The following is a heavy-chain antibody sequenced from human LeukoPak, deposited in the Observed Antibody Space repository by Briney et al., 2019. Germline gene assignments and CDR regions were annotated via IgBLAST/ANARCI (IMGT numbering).Heavy chain of an antibody. J-gene: IGHJ3*02. D-gene: IGHD3-22*01. CDR2: IYYSGST. CDR1: GGSISSYY. V-gene: IGHV4-59*08. CDR3: ARKSHYYDSSGYYYAFDI. Sequence: SETLSLTCTVSGGSISSYYWSWIRQPPGKGLEWIGYIYYSGSTNYNPSLKSRVTISVDTSKNQFSLKLSSVTAADTAVYYYARKSHYYDSSGYYYAFDIWGQGTMVTVSS.